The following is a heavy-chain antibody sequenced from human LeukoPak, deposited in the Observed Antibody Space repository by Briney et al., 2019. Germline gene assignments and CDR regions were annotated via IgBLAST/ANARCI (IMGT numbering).Heavy chain of an antibody. J-gene: IGHJ6*04. CDR2: IYHSGST. D-gene: IGHD2-15*01. CDR1: GGSISSSNW. V-gene: IGHV4-4*02. Sequence: SETLSLTCAVSGGSISSSNWWSWVRQPPGKGLEWIGEIYHSGSTNYNPSLKSRVTISVDKSKNQFSLKLSSVTAADTAVYYCASRYCSGGSCYRFYGTDVWGKGTTVTVSS. CDR3: ASRYCSGGSCYRFYGTDV.